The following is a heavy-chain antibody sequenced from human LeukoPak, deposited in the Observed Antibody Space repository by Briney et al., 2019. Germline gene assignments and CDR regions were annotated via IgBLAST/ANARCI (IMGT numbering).Heavy chain of an antibody. V-gene: IGHV3-21*01. CDR1: GFTFSSYS. J-gene: IGHJ3*02. D-gene: IGHD4-11*01. CDR2: ISSSSSYI. Sequence: GGSLRLSCAASGFTFSSYSMNWVRQAPGKGLEWVSSISSSSSYIYYADSVKGRFTISRDNAKNSLYLQMNSLRAEDTAVYYCARVNSNYWADAFDIWGQGTMVTVSS. CDR3: ARVNSNYWADAFDI.